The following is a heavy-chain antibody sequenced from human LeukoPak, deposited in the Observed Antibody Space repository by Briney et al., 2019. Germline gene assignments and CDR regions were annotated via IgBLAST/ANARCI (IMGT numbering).Heavy chain of an antibody. D-gene: IGHD6-19*01. Sequence: SETLSLTCTVSGYSISNGYYWAWIRQSPGKGLEWIGNVYHNGNTFYKSSLKSRVTISMDTSKNQFSVMVSSVTAADTAVYYCARGTAVTGNDAFDIWGQGTILTVSS. CDR3: ARGTAVTGNDAFDI. V-gene: IGHV4-38-2*02. CDR1: GYSISNGYY. J-gene: IGHJ3*02. CDR2: VYHNGNT.